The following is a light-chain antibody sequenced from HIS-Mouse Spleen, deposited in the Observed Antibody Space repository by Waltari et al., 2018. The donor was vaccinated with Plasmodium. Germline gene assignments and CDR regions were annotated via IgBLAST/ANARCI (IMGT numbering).Light chain of an antibody. Sequence: AIWMTKSPSLLPAFTADRVTISCRMSQSISSYLAWYQQKPGKAPELLIYAASTWQSGVPSRFSGSGSGTDFTLTISCLQSEDFAAYYCQQYYSCPLTFGPGTKVDIK. CDR2: AAS. CDR3: QQYYSCPLT. J-gene: IGKJ3*01. CDR1: QSISSY. V-gene: IGKV1D-8*02.